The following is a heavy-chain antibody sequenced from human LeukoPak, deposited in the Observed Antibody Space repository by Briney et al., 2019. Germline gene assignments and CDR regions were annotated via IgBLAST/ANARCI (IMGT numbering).Heavy chain of an antibody. J-gene: IGHJ4*02. V-gene: IGHV4-4*02. Sequence: SETLSLTCAVSGGSIINSNWWSWVRQPPGKGLEWIGNIYYSGRTYYNPSLKSRVTISVDTSKNQFSLKLNSVTATDTAVYYCARHYGPWGQGTLVTVSS. CDR2: IYYSGRT. CDR3: ARHYGP. D-gene: IGHD3-16*01. CDR1: GGSIINSNW.